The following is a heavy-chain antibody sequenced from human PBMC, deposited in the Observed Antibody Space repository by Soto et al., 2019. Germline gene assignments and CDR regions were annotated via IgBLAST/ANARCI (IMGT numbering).Heavy chain of an antibody. CDR1: GGSISSSDFY. D-gene: IGHD6-25*01. CDR2: MYYCGST. Sequence: SETLSLTCTVSGGSISSSDFYWGWLRQTPGKGLEFIGSMYYCGSTYYNPSLKSRLTISVDTSKNQFTLKLISVTAADTAVYYCAVVDSTGNWFDPWGEGALVTVSS. V-gene: IGHV4-39*01. CDR3: AVVDSTGNWFDP. J-gene: IGHJ5*02.